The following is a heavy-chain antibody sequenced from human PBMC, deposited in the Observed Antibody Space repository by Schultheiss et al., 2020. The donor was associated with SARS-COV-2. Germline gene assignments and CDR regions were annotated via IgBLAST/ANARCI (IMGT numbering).Heavy chain of an antibody. J-gene: IGHJ4*02. CDR3: ARDDGSGSY. CDR1: GGSFSGYY. D-gene: IGHD3-10*01. V-gene: IGHV4-34*11. Sequence: SQTLSLTCAVYGGSFSGYYWSWIRQPPGKGLEWIGSIYYTGSAYYNPSLKSRVTISVDTSMNHFSLKLSSVTAADTAVYYCARDDGSGSYWGQGTLVTVSS. CDR2: IYYTGSA.